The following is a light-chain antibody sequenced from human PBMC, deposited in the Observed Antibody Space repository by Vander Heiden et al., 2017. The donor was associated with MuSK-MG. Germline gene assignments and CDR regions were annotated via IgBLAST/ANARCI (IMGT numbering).Light chain of an antibody. J-gene: IGKJ5*01. Sequence: DIQMTQSPSSLSASVGDRVTITCRASQSISSYLNWYQQKPGKAPKLLIYAASSLQSGVPSRFSGSGSGTDFTLTISSLQPEDVATYYCQQSVSTPITFGEGTRLEIK. CDR1: QSISSY. V-gene: IGKV1-39*01. CDR2: AAS. CDR3: QQSVSTPIT.